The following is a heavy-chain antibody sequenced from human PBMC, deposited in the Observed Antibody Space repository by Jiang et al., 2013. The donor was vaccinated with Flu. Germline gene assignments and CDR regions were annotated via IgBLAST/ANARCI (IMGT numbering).Heavy chain of an antibody. V-gene: IGHV1-3*01. CDR3: ARDRGATGDFDY. Sequence: GAEVKKPGASVKVSCKASGYPFTTHAIHWVRQAPGQSLEWMGWINPGNGDTQYSKRFHGRITITRDTSANTAYVELSSLRSEDTAVYFCARDRGATGDFDYWGQGNLVTVS. CDR2: INPGNGDT. D-gene: IGHD7-27*01. J-gene: IGHJ4*02. CDR1: GYPFTTHA.